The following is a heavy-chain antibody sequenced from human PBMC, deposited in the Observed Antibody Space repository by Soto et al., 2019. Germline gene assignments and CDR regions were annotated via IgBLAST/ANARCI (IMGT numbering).Heavy chain of an antibody. CDR1: GFTFSSYS. Sequence: EVQLVESGGGLVQPGGSLRLSCAAGGFTFSSYSVKWVRQAPGKGLEWVSYISSSSSTIYYADSVKGRFTISRDNAKNSLYLQMNSLRAEDTAVYYCASGKDYAEGGYWGQGTLVTVSS. CDR2: ISSSSSTI. V-gene: IGHV3-48*01. CDR3: ASGKDYAEGGY. D-gene: IGHD4-17*01. J-gene: IGHJ4*02.